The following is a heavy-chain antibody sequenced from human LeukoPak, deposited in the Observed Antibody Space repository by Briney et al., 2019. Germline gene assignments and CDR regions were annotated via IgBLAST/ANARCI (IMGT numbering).Heavy chain of an antibody. J-gene: IGHJ6*03. D-gene: IGHD3-10*01. CDR3: ARVGDLFGAHRVRGLPPDYYYMDV. CDR1: GGSITDYY. CDR2: INHSGST. Sequence: PSETLSLTCALSGGSITDYYYNWVRQPPGKGLEWIGEINHSGSTTYNPSLKSRVIISVDTSKNQFSLKLSSVTAADTAVYYCARVGDLFGAHRVRGLPPDYYYMDVWGKGTTVTVSS. V-gene: IGHV4-34*01.